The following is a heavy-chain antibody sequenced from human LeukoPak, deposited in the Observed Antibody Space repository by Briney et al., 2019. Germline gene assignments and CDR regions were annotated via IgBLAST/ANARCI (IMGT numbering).Heavy chain of an antibody. CDR2: INSHGSST. Sequence: GGSLRLSCAASGFTFSSYWMHWVRQAPGKGLVWVSRINSHGSSTSYADSVKGRFTISRDNAKNALYLQMNSLRVEDTAVYYCARGPPDGSGSYYPGAYWGQGTLVTVSS. CDR1: GFTFSSYW. D-gene: IGHD3-10*01. CDR3: ARGPPDGSGSYYPGAY. J-gene: IGHJ4*02. V-gene: IGHV3-74*01.